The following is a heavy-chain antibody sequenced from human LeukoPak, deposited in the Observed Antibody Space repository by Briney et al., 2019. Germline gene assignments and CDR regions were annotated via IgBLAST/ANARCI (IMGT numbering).Heavy chain of an antibody. D-gene: IGHD6-13*01. Sequence: GGSLRLSCAASGFTFSNYVMHWVRQAPGKGLEWVAVISFDGRNPNYAASVKGRFTISRDNSNNTVSLQMDSLRLEDTAEYYCARVARESISWYYFDHWGQGALVIVSS. V-gene: IGHV3-30*04. CDR2: ISFDGRNP. J-gene: IGHJ4*02. CDR1: GFTFSNYV. CDR3: ARVARESISWYYFDH.